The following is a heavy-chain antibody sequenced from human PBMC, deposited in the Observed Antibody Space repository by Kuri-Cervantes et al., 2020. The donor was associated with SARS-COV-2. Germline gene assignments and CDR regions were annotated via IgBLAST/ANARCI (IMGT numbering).Heavy chain of an antibody. V-gene: IGHV1-46*03. CDR3: ARGGGSAAGTLDYYYYYYMDV. J-gene: IGHJ6*03. CDR2: INPSGGST. D-gene: IGHD6-13*01. CDR1: GYTFTSYY. Sequence: ASVKVSCKASGYTFTSYYMHWVRQAPGQGLEWMGIINPSGGSTSYAQKFQGRVTMTRDTSTSTVYMELSSLRSEDTAVYYCARGGGSAAGTLDYYYYYYMDVWGKGATVTVSS.